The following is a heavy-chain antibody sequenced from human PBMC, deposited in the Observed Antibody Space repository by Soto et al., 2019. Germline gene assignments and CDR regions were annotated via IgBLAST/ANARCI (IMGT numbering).Heavy chain of an antibody. CDR3: ARGGPSMSHRETPFYFDY. V-gene: IGHV3-48*03. Sequence: LRLSCAASGFIFSNYEINWVRQAPGKGLEWVSYISSSSSTIYYADSVKGRFTISRDNAKNSLYLQMTSLRAEDTAVYSCARGGPSMSHRETPFYFDYWGQGTLVTVSS. J-gene: IGHJ4*02. CDR1: GFIFSNYE. CDR2: ISSSSSTI.